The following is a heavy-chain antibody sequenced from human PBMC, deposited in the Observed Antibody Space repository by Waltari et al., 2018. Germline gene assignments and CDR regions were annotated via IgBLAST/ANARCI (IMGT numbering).Heavy chain of an antibody. CDR1: GGSFSGYY. Sequence: QVQLQQWGAGLLKPSETLSLTCAVYGGSFSGYYWSWIRQPPGKGLEWIGEINHSGSTNYNPSLKSRVTISVDTSKNQFSLKLSSVTAADTAVYYCARGRYCSSTSCSHLYNWFDPWGQGTLVTVSS. V-gene: IGHV4-34*01. D-gene: IGHD2-2*01. J-gene: IGHJ5*02. CDR3: ARGRYCSSTSCSHLYNWFDP. CDR2: INHSGST.